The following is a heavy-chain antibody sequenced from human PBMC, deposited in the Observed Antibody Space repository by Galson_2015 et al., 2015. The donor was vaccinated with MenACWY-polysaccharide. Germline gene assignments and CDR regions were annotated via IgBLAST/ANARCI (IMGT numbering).Heavy chain of an antibody. V-gene: IGHV3-30*04. CDR3: ARDSSGVTQILFDY. CDR2: MSNDGRDK. Sequence: SLRLSCAASGSSFSSYAMHWVRQAPGKGLEWAAVMSNDGRDKYYADSARGRFTISRDNSKSTVYLQMNSLTPEDSVVYYCARDSSGVTQILFDYWGQGTRVTVSS. CDR1: GSSFSSYA. J-gene: IGHJ4*02. D-gene: IGHD2/OR15-2a*01.